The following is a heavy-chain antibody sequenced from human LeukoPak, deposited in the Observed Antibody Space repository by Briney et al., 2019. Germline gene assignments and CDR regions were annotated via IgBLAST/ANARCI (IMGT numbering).Heavy chain of an antibody. J-gene: IGHJ4*02. CDR1: GFTFSSYW. D-gene: IGHD2-15*01. Sequence: GGSLRLSCAASGFTFSSYWMSWVRQAPGKGLEWVANIKLDGSEKYYVDSVKGRFTISRDNAQNSLYLQMNSLRAEDTAVYYCARVGGYCSGGTCYLLRFDYWGQGTLVTVSS. V-gene: IGHV3-7*01. CDR2: IKLDGSEK. CDR3: ARVGGYCSGGTCYLLRFDY.